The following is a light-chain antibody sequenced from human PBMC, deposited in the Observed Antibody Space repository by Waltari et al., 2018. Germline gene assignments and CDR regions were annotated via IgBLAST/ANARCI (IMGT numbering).Light chain of an antibody. CDR1: QSVLYTSNNNNY. Sequence: DIVMTQSPDSLAVSLGERATINCKSSQSVLYTSNNNNYLAWYQQKPGQPPKLLIYWASTREAGVPDRFSGSGSGTDFTLTISSLQAEDVALYHCQQYYNTPWTFGQGTKVVIK. CDR3: QQYYNTPWT. J-gene: IGKJ1*01. CDR2: WAS. V-gene: IGKV4-1*01.